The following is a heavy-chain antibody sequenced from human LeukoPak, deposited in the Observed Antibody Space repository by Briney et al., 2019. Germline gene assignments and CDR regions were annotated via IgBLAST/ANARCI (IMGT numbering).Heavy chain of an antibody. D-gene: IGHD5-18*01. J-gene: IGHJ6*03. CDR3: ARDHGYSYGPEMDV. Sequence: SETLSLTCTVSGDSISGNHYWNWIRQPAGKGLEWIGRIYTSGSTNYNPSLKSRVTISVDTSKNQFSLKLSSVTAADTAVYYCARDHGYSYGPEMDVWGKGTTVTVSS. V-gene: IGHV4-61*02. CDR1: GDSISGNHY. CDR2: IYTSGST.